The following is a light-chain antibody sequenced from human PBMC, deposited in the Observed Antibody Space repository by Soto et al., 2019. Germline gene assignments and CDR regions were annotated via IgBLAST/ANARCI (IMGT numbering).Light chain of an antibody. V-gene: IGKV1-39*01. CDR2: AAS. J-gene: IGKJ5*01. Sequence: DIRMTQSPSSLSASVGDRVTITCRASQSISSYLNWYQQKPGKAPKLLIYAASYLQSGVPSRFSGSGSGTDFTLTISSLQPEDFATYYCQQSYSTPFTFGQGTRLEIK. CDR3: QQSYSTPFT. CDR1: QSISSY.